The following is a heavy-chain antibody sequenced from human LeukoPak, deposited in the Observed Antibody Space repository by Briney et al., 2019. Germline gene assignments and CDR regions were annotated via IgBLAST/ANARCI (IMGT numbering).Heavy chain of an antibody. D-gene: IGHD3-16*01. V-gene: IGHV3-74*01. CDR2: INSDGSST. J-gene: IGHJ4*02. CDR3: ARVGLTSY. CDR1: GFTFSSYW. Sequence: GGSLRLSCAASGFTFSSYWMHWVRQAPGKGPVWVSRINSDGSSTSYADSVKGRFTISRDNAKNTLYLQMNSLRAEDTAVYYCARVGLTSYWGQGTLVTVSS.